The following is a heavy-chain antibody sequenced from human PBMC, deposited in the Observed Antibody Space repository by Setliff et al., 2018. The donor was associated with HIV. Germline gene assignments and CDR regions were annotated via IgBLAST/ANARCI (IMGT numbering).Heavy chain of an antibody. J-gene: IGHJ3*02. CDR1: GGSISSSSYY. CDR3: ARVEGATPDAFDI. Sequence: SETLSLTCTVPGGSISSSSYYWGWIRQPPGQGLEWIGSIYYSGSTYYNPSLKRRVTISVDTSKNQFSLKLSSVTAADTAGYYCARVEGATPDAFDIWGQGTMVTVSS. V-gene: IGHV4-39*07. CDR2: IYYSGST. D-gene: IGHD1-26*01.